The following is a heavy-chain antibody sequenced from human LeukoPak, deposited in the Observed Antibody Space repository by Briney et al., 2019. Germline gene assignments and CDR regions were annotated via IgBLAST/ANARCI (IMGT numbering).Heavy chain of an antibody. D-gene: IGHD3-22*01. CDR1: GGSISSYY. J-gene: IGHJ3*02. Sequence: SETLSLTCTIPGGSISSYYWSWIRQPAGKGLEWIGRIYTSGSTNYNPSLKSRVNMAVDTAKNQFSLKLPAVTATDRGVLYLARDSSGYYYLGRGAFDIWGQGTMVTVSS. V-gene: IGHV4-4*07. CDR2: IYTSGST. CDR3: ARDSSGYYYLGRGAFDI.